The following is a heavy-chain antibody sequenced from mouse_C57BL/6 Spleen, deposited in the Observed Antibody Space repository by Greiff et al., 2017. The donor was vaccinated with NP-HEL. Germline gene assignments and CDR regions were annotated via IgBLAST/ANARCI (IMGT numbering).Heavy chain of an antibody. V-gene: IGHV5-9-1*02. D-gene: IGHD1-1*01. Sequence: EVKLMESGEGLVKPGGSLKLSCAASGFTFSSYAMSWVRQTPEKRLEWVAYISSGGDYIYYADTVKGRFTISRDNARNTLYLQMSSLKSEDTAMYYCTRDQGSSYPAWFAYWGQGTLVTVSA. CDR2: ISSGGDYI. CDR1: GFTFSSYA. J-gene: IGHJ3*01. CDR3: TRDQGSSYPAWFAY.